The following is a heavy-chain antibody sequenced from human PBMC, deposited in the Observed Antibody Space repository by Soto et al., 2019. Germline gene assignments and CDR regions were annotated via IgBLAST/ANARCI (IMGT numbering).Heavy chain of an antibody. Sequence: LRLSSAASGFTFSNQAMNWVRQAPGKGLEWVSSVSGSGGFTYYADSVKGRFTISRDNSKNTLYLQMNSLRAEDTAIYYCAKVGEEDYYDSSGYFDYWGQGTLVTVSS. CDR2: VSGSGGFT. CDR1: GFTFSNQA. D-gene: IGHD3-22*01. V-gene: IGHV3-23*01. J-gene: IGHJ4*02. CDR3: AKVGEEDYYDSSGYFDY.